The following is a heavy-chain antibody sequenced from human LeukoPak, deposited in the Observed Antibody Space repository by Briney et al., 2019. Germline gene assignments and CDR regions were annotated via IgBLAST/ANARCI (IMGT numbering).Heavy chain of an antibody. V-gene: IGHV3-23*01. CDR1: GFTFSSYA. J-gene: IGHJ4*02. CDR2: ISGSGGST. Sequence: QSGGSPRLSCAASGFTFSSYAMSWVRQAPGKGLEWVSAISGSGGSTYYADSVKGRFTISRDNSKNTLYLQMNSLRAEDTAVYYCAKVPQWELLCYFDYWGQGTLVTVSS. D-gene: IGHD1-26*01. CDR3: AKVPQWELLCYFDY.